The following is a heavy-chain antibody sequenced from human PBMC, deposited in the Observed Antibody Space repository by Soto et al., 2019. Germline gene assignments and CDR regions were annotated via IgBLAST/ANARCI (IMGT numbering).Heavy chain of an antibody. V-gene: IGHV1-69*01. D-gene: IGHD3-22*01. CDR1: GGTFSSYA. Sequence: QVQLVQSGAEVKKPGSSVKVSCKASGGTFSSYAISWVRQAPGQGLEWMAGIIPFFDTANYAPKFQGRVTISADESTSTAYMELNSLRFEDTSVYYCASWHYDDSTGYYPAEYLQHWGQGTLVTVSS. J-gene: IGHJ1*01. CDR2: IIPFFDTA. CDR3: ASWHYDDSTGYYPAEYLQH.